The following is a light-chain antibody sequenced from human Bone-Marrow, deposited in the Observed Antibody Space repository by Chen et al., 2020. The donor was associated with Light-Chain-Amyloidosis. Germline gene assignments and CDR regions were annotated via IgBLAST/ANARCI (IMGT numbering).Light chain of an antibody. V-gene: IGLV3-21*02. CDR2: DDS. J-gene: IGLJ3*02. Sequence: SYVLTQPSSVSVAPGQTATIACGGNNIGSTSVHWYQQTPGQAPLLVVYDDSDRPSGIPERLSVSNSGNTASLTISRVVAGDEADYYCQVWDRGSDRPVFGGGTKLTVL. CDR3: QVWDRGSDRPV. CDR1: NIGSTS.